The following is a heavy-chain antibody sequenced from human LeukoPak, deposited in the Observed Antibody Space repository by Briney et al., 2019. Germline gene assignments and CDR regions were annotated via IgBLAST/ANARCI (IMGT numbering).Heavy chain of an antibody. Sequence: PGGSLRLSCAASGFTFSSYAMSWVRQAPGKGLEWVSAISGSGGSTYYADSVKGRFTISRDNSKNTLYLQMNSLRAEDTAVYYCAKVRCRRYFDWLPRPLYYFDYWGQGTLVTVSS. J-gene: IGHJ4*02. CDR2: ISGSGGST. CDR1: GFTFSSYA. D-gene: IGHD3-9*01. CDR3: AKVRCRRYFDWLPRPLYYFDY. V-gene: IGHV3-23*01.